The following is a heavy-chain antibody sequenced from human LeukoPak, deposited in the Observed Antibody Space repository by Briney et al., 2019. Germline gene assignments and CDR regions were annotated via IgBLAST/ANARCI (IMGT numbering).Heavy chain of an antibody. Sequence: GGSLRLSCAASGFTFSSYSMNWVRQAPGKGLEWVSSISSSSSYIYYADSVKGRFTISRDNAKNSLYLQMNSLRAEDTAVYYCARDGAIAAAGTAEYFQHWGQGTLVTVSS. CDR2: ISSSSSYI. J-gene: IGHJ1*01. CDR3: ARDGAIAAAGTAEYFQH. D-gene: IGHD6-13*01. V-gene: IGHV3-21*01. CDR1: GFTFSSYS.